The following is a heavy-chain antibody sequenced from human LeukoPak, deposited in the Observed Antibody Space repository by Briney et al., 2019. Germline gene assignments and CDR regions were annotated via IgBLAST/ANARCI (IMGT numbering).Heavy chain of an antibody. V-gene: IGHV3-23*01. CDR3: AKDLRSSADSKMGAADY. Sequence: GGSLRLSCAASGFTVSVYSMSWVRQAPGKGLEWVSAISGSGSYTDYADSGKGRFTISKDISKNTLYLQMNSLRAEDTAVYYCAKDLRSSADSKMGAADYWGQGTLVTVSS. J-gene: IGHJ4*02. D-gene: IGHD1-26*01. CDR1: GFTVSVYS. CDR2: ISGSGSYT.